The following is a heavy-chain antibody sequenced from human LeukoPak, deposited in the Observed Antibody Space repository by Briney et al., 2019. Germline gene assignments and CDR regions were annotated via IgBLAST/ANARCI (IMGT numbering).Heavy chain of an antibody. J-gene: IGHJ4*02. D-gene: IGHD3-16*02. Sequence: SETLSLTCTVSGYSISSGYYWGWIRQPPGKGLEWIGEINHSGSTNYNPSLRSRVAISVDTSKNHFSLNLSSVTAADTAVYYCARGQRVWGSYRYSSSFDYWGQGTLVTVSS. CDR1: GYSISSGYY. CDR2: INHSGST. V-gene: IGHV4-38-2*02. CDR3: ARGQRVWGSYRYSSSFDY.